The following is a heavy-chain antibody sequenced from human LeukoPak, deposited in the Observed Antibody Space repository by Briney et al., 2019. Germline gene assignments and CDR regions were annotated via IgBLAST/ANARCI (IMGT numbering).Heavy chain of an antibody. V-gene: IGHV3-30*02. CDR1: GFTFSSYG. Sequence: PGGSLRLSCAASGFTFSSYGMHWVRQAPGKGLEWVAFIRYDGSNKYYADSVKGRFTISRDNSKNTLYLQMNSLRAEDTAVYYCARGDFWSGYGAGWTNKYYYYYMDVWGKGTTVTVSS. D-gene: IGHD3-3*01. CDR3: ARGDFWSGYGAGWTNKYYYYYMDV. J-gene: IGHJ6*03. CDR2: IRYDGSNK.